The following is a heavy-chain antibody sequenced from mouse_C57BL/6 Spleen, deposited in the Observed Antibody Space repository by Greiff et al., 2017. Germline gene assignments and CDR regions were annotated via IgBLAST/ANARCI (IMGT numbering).Heavy chain of an antibody. CDR1: GFTFSDYG. CDR3: ARCGYYPYWYFDV. V-gene: IGHV5-17*01. J-gene: IGHJ1*03. D-gene: IGHD2-3*01. CDR2: ISSGSSTI. Sequence: EVQLQESGGGLVKPGGSLELSCAASGFTFSDYGMHWVRQAPEKGLEWVAYISSGSSTIYYADTVKGRFTISRDNAKNTLFLQMTSLRSEDTAMYYCARCGYYPYWYFDVWGTGTTVTVSS.